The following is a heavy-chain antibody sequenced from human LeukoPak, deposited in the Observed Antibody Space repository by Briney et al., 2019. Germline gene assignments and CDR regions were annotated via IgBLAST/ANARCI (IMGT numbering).Heavy chain of an antibody. D-gene: IGHD6-13*01. V-gene: IGHV3-30*02. CDR2: IRYDGSNK. CDR3: AKDPTAAYSSSSLNWFDP. J-gene: IGHJ5*02. Sequence: GGSLRLSCAASGFTLSSYGMHWVRQAPGKGLEWVAFIRYDGSNKYYADSVKGRFTISRDNSKNTLYLQMNSLRAEDTAVYYCAKDPTAAYSSSSLNWFDPWGQGTLVTVSS. CDR1: GFTLSSYG.